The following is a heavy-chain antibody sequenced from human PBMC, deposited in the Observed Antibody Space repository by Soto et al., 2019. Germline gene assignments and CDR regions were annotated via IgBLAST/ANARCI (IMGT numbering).Heavy chain of an antibody. CDR1: GFSLSTSGMC. J-gene: IGHJ6*03. V-gene: IGHV2-70*11. Sequence: SGPTLVNPTQTLTLTCTFSGFSLSTSGMCVSRIRQPPGKALEWLARIDWDDDKYYSTSLKTRLTISKDTSKNQVVLTMTNMDPVDTATYYCARIRDDFWSGYYMDVWGKGTTVTVSS. CDR3: ARIRDDFWSGYYMDV. CDR2: IDWDDDK. D-gene: IGHD3-3*01.